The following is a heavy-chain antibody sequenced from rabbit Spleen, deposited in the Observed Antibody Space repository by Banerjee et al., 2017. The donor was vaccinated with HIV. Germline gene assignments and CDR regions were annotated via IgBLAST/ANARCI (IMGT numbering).Heavy chain of an antibody. CDR1: GFSFISSYD. Sequence: QEQLVESGGGLVKPGASLTLTCTASGFSFISSYDMSWVRQAPGKGLEWIGFIYTGNGKNYYASWVNGRFTISRHNAQNTLYLQLDSLTAADTATYFCLRDRANIGGDYGPYYFDLWGPGTLVTVS. V-gene: IGHV1S47*01. J-gene: IGHJ4*01. D-gene: IGHD2-1*01. CDR3: LRDRANIGGDYGPYYFDL. CDR2: IYTGNGKN.